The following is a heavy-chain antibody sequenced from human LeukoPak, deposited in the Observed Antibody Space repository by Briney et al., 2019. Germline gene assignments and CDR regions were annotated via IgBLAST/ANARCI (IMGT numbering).Heavy chain of an antibody. CDR2: ISAYNGNT. D-gene: IGHD3-3*01. CDR3: ARDLEYYDFWSGYYSPPFDY. Sequence: GASVKVSCKASGYTFISYGISWVRQAPGQGLEWMGWISAYNGNTNYAQKLQGRVTMTTDTSTSTAYMELRSLRSDDTAVYYCARDLEYYDFWSGYYSPPFDYWGQGTLVTVSS. CDR1: GYTFISYG. J-gene: IGHJ4*02. V-gene: IGHV1-18*01.